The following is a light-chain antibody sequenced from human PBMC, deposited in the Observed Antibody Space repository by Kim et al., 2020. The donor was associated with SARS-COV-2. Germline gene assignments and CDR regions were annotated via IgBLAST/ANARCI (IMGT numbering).Light chain of an antibody. J-gene: IGKJ2*01. Sequence: DIQMTQSPSTLSASVGDRVTITCRASQSISSRLAWYQQKPGKAPKLLIYKASSLESGVPSRFSGSGSGTEFTLTISSLQPDDFATYDCQQYNSYYTYGQGTKLEI. CDR3: QQYNSYYT. CDR1: QSISSR. V-gene: IGKV1-5*03. CDR2: KAS.